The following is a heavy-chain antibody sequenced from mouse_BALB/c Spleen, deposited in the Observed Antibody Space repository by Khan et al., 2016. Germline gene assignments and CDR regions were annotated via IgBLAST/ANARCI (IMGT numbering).Heavy chain of an antibody. J-gene: IGHJ2*01. CDR2: MWTSGST. D-gene: IGHD3-1*01. CDR3: ARGRGATSLYYFDY. CDR1: GFSLTSSG. Sequence: QMQLKESGPGLVAPSQSLSIICTVSGFSLTSSGVHWIRQPPGKGLEWLGVMWTSGSTNYNSALMSRLSISRDNSKSQIFLKMTSLQTDDTAMYYCARGRGATSLYYFDYWGQGTTLTVSS. V-gene: IGHV2-9*02.